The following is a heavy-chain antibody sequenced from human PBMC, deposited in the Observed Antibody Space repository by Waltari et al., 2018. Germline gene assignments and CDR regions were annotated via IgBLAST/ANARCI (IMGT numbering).Heavy chain of an antibody. J-gene: IGHJ5*02. D-gene: IGHD6-19*01. V-gene: IGHV1-3*01. CDR2: IDAGNDNR. CDR3: AKSSVQALGWEGRFDP. CDR1: GYIFTDYS. Sequence: QVQLVQSGAEVKKPGASVKISCKGSGYIFTDYSIHWVRQAPGQRLEWMGWIDAGNDNRRYSQNFQGRLIITRDTSASTAYMELGSLRSEDTAVYYCAKSSVQALGWEGRFDPWGPGTLVTVSS.